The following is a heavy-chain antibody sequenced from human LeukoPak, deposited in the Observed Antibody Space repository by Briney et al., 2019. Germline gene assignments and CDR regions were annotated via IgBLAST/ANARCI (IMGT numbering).Heavy chain of an antibody. D-gene: IGHD1-26*01. CDR2: INRSGST. Sequence: AETLTLTCAASGGTFSGYYWSWIRQPPGKGLEWIAEINRSGSTKYNPSLKRRVTISLDTYKNQLSLKLSSVTAAETAVYYCARGRIHLKVGYFDYWGQGTLVTVSS. J-gene: IGHJ4*02. CDR1: GGTFSGYY. CDR3: ARGRIHLKVGYFDY. V-gene: IGHV4-34*01.